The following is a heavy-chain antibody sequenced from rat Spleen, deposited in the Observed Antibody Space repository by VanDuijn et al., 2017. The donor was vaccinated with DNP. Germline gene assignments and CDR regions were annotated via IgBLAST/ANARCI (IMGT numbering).Heavy chain of an antibody. V-gene: IGHV5-31*01. CDR3: ARQGVDWFAY. D-gene: IGHD4-4*01. CDR2: ITNTGDST. Sequence: EVQLVETGGGLVQPGRSLKLSCVASGFTFSSYWMYWIRQAPGKGLEWVASITNTGDSTYYSDSVKGRFSISRDNAKSTLYLQVNSLRSEDTATYYCARQGVDWFAYWGQGTLVTVSS. CDR1: GFTFSSYW. J-gene: IGHJ3*01.